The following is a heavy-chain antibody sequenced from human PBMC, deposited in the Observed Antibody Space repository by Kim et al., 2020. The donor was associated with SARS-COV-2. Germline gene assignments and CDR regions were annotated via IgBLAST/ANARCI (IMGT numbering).Heavy chain of an antibody. D-gene: IGHD6-13*01. CDR1: GYTFTGYY. Sequence: ASVKVSCKASGYTFTGYYMNWVRQAPGQGLEWMGWINPNSGDTNYAQKFQGRVTMTRDTSISTAYMELSRLRSDDTAVYYCSRVIQAPSFASAHRSAYYY. V-gene: IGHV1-2*02. J-gene: IGHJ6*01. CDR3: SRVIQAPSFASAHRSAYYY. CDR2: INPNSGDT.